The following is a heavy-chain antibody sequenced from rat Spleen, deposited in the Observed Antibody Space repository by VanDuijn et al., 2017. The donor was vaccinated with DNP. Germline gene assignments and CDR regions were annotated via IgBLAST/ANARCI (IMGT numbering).Heavy chain of an antibody. D-gene: IGHD4-2*01. CDR2: ISTGVGNT. V-gene: IGHV5-25*01. J-gene: IGHJ3*01. CDR1: GFTFSNYY. Sequence: EVQLVESGGGLVQPGRSMKLSCAASGFTFSNYYMAWVRQAPTKGLEWVASISTGVGNTYYRDSVKGRFTISRDNAKSTLYLQRDSLRSEDTATYYCATSPGHYTGWFAYCGQGTLVTVSS. CDR3: ATSPGHYTGWFAY.